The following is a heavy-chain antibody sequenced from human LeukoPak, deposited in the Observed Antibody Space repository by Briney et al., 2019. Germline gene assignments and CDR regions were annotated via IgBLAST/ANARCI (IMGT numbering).Heavy chain of an antibody. D-gene: IGHD6-19*01. J-gene: IGHJ4*02. V-gene: IGHV3-23*01. Sequence: GGSLRLSCAASGFTFSSYAMSWVRQAPGKGLEWVSAISGSGGSTYYADSVKGRFTISRDNSKNTLYLQVNSLRAEDTAVYYRAKDLAAYSSGWLYYFDYWGQGTLVTVSS. CDR1: GFTFSSYA. CDR2: ISGSGGST. CDR3: AKDLAAYSSGWLYYFDY.